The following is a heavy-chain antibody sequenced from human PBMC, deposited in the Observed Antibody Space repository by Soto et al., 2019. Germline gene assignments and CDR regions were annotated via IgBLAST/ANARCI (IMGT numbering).Heavy chain of an antibody. D-gene: IGHD2-15*01. V-gene: IGHV1-8*01. CDR1: GYTFTSYD. CDR2: MNPNSGNT. CDR3: ARESRMPGHGACDI. J-gene: IGHJ3*02. Sequence: ASVKVSCKASGYTFTSYDINWVRQATGQGLEWMGWMNPNSGNTGYAQKFQGRVTMTRNTSISTAYMELSSLRSEDTAVYYCARESRMPGHGACDIWGQGTMVTVAS.